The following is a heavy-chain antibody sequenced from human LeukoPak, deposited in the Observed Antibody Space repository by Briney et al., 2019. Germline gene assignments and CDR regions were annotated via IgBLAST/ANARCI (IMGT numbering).Heavy chain of an antibody. V-gene: IGHV3-49*04. Sequence: PGRSLRLSCTASGFTFGDYAMSWVRQAPGKELEWVGFIRSKAYGATTEYAASVKGRFTISRDDSKSIAYLQMNSLKTEDTAVYYCTSRITVTTYFDYWGQGTLVTVSS. CDR2: IRSKAYGATT. D-gene: IGHD4-17*01. CDR1: GFTFGDYA. CDR3: TSRITVTTYFDY. J-gene: IGHJ4*02.